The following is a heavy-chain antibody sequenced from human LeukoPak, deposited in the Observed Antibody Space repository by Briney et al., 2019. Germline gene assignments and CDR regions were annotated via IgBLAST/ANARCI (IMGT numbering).Heavy chain of an antibody. CDR2: ISNSGANT. J-gene: IGHJ4*02. CDR1: GFAFSSYA. V-gene: IGHV3-23*01. D-gene: IGHD5-18*01. Sequence: GGSLRLSCAASGFAFSSYAMYWVRQAPGKGLQWVPLISNSGANTYYADSVKGRFTISRDDSKNTLYPLMDSLRAEDTAVYYCAKDIQAANWGQGTLVTVSS. CDR3: AKDIQAAN.